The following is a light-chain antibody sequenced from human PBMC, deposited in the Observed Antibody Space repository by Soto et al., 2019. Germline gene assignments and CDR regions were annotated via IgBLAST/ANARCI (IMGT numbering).Light chain of an antibody. Sequence: ELVVTQSPGTLSLSPGDRATLSCRASLSLPSRTLAWYQQRPGQAPRVLISAASTRAADIPARFSGSGSGTDFTLTINRLEPEDVAVYYCQQYDYSPRTFGQGTKVEVK. CDR1: LSLPSRT. CDR3: QQYDYSPRT. V-gene: IGKV3-20*01. CDR2: AAS. J-gene: IGKJ1*01.